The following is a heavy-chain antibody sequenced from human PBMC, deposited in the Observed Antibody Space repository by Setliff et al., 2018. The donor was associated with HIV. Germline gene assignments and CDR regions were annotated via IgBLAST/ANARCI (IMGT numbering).Heavy chain of an antibody. CDR2: IHYDGSTT. CDR3: AREGSGDDAFDI. Sequence: PGGSLRLSCAASGFTFANYWMHWVRQAPGKGLVWVSRIHYDGSTTNYADFVKGRFTISRDNAKNTLYLQMDSLRAEDTAVYYCAREGSGDDAFDIWGLGALVTVSS. D-gene: IGHD2-21*01. CDR1: GFTFANYW. J-gene: IGHJ3*02. V-gene: IGHV3-74*01.